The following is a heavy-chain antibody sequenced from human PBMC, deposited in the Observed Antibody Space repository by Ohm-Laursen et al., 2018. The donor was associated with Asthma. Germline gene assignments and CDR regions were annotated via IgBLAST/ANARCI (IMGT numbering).Heavy chain of an antibody. CDR2: IWYDGSNK. CDR3: AGGGYCSGGSCYSYYYYGMDV. J-gene: IGHJ6*02. CDR1: GFTFSSYG. D-gene: IGHD2-15*01. Sequence: SLRLSRAASGFTFSSYGMHWVRQAPGKGLEWVAVIWYDGSNKYYADSVKGRFTISRDNSKNTLYLQMNSLRAEDTAVYYCAGGGYCSGGSCYSYYYYGMDVWGQGTTVTVSS. V-gene: IGHV3-33*01.